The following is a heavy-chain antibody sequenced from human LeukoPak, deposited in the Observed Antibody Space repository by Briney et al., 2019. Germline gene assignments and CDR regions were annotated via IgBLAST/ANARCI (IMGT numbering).Heavy chain of an antibody. V-gene: IGHV6-1*01. CDR3: SRVAKSYYGSGSYYYWFDP. Sequence: SQTLSLTCAISGDSVSSNSAAWNWIRQSPSRGLEWLGRTYYRSKWYNDYAVSVKSRITINPDTSKNQFSLQLNSVTPEDTAVYYCSRVAKSYYGSGSYYYWFDPWGQVTLVTVSS. CDR2: TYYRSKWYN. J-gene: IGHJ5*02. CDR1: GDSVSSNSAA. D-gene: IGHD3-10*01.